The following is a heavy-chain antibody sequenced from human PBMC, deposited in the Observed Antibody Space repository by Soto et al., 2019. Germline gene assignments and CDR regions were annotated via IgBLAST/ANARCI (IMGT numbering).Heavy chain of an antibody. V-gene: IGHV3-23*01. CDR3: AKDPTSYDSRAQFDS. Sequence: EVQLLDSGGRLVQPGGSLRLSCAASGFSFSIYAMNWVRQAPGKGLEWVSGISGGGGSTYYADSVKGRFTISRDNSKNTLYLHVNSLRVDDTAVYYCAKDPTSYDSRAQFDSWGQGTLVTVSS. D-gene: IGHD3-22*01. CDR1: GFSFSIYA. J-gene: IGHJ4*02. CDR2: ISGGGGST.